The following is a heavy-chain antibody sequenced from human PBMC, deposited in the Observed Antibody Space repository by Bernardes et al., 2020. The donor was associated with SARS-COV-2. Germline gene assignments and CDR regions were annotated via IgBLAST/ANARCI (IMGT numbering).Heavy chain of an antibody. CDR3: ANMYSSAWDPMGGEVFDI. V-gene: IGHV3-30*18. J-gene: IGHJ3*02. Sequence: GGSLRLSCAASGFTFSKFGMHWVRQAPGKGLEWVAIISYDGSGKYYGDSVKGRFTISRDNSKNTLYLLMNSLRPEDTAMYYCANMYSSAWDPMGGEVFDIWGQGTMVTVAP. CDR2: ISYDGSGK. D-gene: IGHD6-19*01. CDR1: GFTFSKFG.